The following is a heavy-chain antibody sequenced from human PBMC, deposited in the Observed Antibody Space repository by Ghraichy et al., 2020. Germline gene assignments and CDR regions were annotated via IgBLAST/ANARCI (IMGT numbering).Heavy chain of an antibody. CDR1: GFTFSSYA. D-gene: IGHD3-16*01. J-gene: IGHJ3*02. V-gene: IGHV3-23*01. CDR2: ISGSGGST. Sequence: GGSLRLSCAASGFTFSSYAMSWVRQAPGKGLEWVSAISGSGGSTYYADSVKGRFTISRDNSKNTLYLQMNSLRAEDTAVYYCATITARPDAFDIWGQGTMVTVSS. CDR3: ATITARPDAFDI.